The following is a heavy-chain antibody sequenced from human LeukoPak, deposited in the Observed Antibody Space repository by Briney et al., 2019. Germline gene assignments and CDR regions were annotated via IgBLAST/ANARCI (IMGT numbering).Heavy chain of an antibody. CDR1: GGSITDYY. Sequence: SETLSLTCTVSGGSITDYYWGWIRQPPGKGLEWIGYDYYSGGSNYNPSLKSRVTISVDTSKNQFSLKLSSVTAADTAVYYCARGGVQWLPYYFDYWGQGTLVTVSS. CDR2: DYYSGGS. CDR3: ARGGVQWLPYYFDY. J-gene: IGHJ4*02. V-gene: IGHV4-59*12. D-gene: IGHD3-22*01.